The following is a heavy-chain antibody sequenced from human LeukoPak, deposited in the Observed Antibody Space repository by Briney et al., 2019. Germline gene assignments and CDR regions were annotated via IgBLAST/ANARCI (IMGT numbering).Heavy chain of an antibody. V-gene: IGHV4-59*01. Sequence: SETLSLTCTVSGGSISSYYWSWIRQPPGKGLEWIGYIYYSGSTNHNPSLKSRVTISVDTSKSQFSLKLSSVTAADTAVYYCAAGGYSGYDDFDYWGQGTLVTVSS. CDR1: GGSISSYY. J-gene: IGHJ4*02. CDR2: IYYSGST. D-gene: IGHD5-12*01. CDR3: AAGGYSGYDDFDY.